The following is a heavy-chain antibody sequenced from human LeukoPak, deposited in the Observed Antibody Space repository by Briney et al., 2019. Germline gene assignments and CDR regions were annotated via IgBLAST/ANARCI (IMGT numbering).Heavy chain of an antibody. V-gene: IGHV3-21*04. CDR1: GLTFSSYA. J-gene: IGHJ4*02. CDR3: AKAPVTSCRGAFCYPFDY. Sequence: GGSLRLSCAASGLTFSSYAMSWVRQAPGKGLEWVSSISSSSSYIYYADSVKGRFTISRDTSRSTLYLQMNSLRAEDAAVYYCAKAPVTSCRGAFCYPFDYWGQGTLVTVSS. D-gene: IGHD2-15*01. CDR2: ISSSSSYI.